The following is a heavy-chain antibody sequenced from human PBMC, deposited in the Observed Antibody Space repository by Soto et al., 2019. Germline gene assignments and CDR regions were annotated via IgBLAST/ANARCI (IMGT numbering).Heavy chain of an antibody. V-gene: IGHV1-69*13. D-gene: IGHD4-17*01. CDR3: ARDYDTVTTEETDYYYYGMDV. CDR1: GGTFSSYA. CDR2: IIPIFGTA. Sequence: ASVKVSCKASGGTFSSYAISWVRQAPGQGLEWMGGIIPIFGTANYAQKFQGRVTITADESTSTAYMELSSLRSEDTAVYYCARDYDTVTTEETDYYYYGMDVWGQGTTVTVSS. J-gene: IGHJ6*02.